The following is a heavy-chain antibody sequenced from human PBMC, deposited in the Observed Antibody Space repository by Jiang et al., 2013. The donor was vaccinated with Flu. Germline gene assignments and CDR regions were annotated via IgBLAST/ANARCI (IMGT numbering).Heavy chain of an antibody. J-gene: IGHJ4*02. CDR3: ARVGMGYSTSWYRFDY. CDR1: GGSISSYY. CDR2: IYYSGST. D-gene: IGHD6-13*01. Sequence: GSGLVKPSETLSLTCTVSGGSISSYYWNWIRQPPGKGLEWIGYIYYSGSTNYNPSLKSRVTISLDTSKNQFSLKLSSVTAADTAVYYCARVGMGYSTSWYRFDYWGQGTLVTVSS. V-gene: IGHV4-59*13.